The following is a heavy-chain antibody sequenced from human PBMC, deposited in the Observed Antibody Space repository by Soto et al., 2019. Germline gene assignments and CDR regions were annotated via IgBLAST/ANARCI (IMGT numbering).Heavy chain of an antibody. CDR1: GYTFITCG. CDR3: VRDLDGSGSYYTDY. Sequence: QVQLVQSGAEVKKPGASVKVSCKASGYTFITCGISWVRQGPGQGLEWMGWISTYNGNTNYAQKLQGRVTMTTDTSTGTVYRELRGLRSDDTAVYYCVRDLDGSGSYYTDYWGQGTLVTVSS. D-gene: IGHD3-10*01. V-gene: IGHV1-18*01. CDR2: ISTYNGNT. J-gene: IGHJ4*02.